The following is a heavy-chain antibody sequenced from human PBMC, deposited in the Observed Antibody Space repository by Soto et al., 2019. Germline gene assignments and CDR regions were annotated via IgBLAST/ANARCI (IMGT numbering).Heavy chain of an antibody. CDR1: GYTFTSYG. J-gene: IGHJ4*02. CDR3: ARSGLGIIPAAIDY. Sequence: GASVKVSCKASGYTFTSYGISWVRQAPGQGLEWMGWISAYNGNTNHAQKLQGRVTMTTDTSTSTAYMELRSLRSDDTAVYYCARSGLGIIPAAIDYWGQGTLVTVSS. D-gene: IGHD2-2*01. V-gene: IGHV1-18*01. CDR2: ISAYNGNT.